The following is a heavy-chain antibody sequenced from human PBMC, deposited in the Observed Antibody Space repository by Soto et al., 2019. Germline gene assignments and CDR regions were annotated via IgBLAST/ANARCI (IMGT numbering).Heavy chain of an antibody. V-gene: IGHV4-39*01. CDR2: VFFSGSA. CDR3: VRPLHYSYYSSGSSPWMH. CDR1: GGSFRTSRYY. Sequence: QLQLQESGPGLVKPSETLSVKCTVSGGSFRTSRYYWGWVRQSPGKGLEWLGNVFFSGSAYYNPSLQSRVTISVDTSTNQFSLPLTSVAAGDAAVYYCVRPLHYSYYSSGSSPWMHWGRGTLVTGSS. J-gene: IGHJ1*01. D-gene: IGHD3-10*01.